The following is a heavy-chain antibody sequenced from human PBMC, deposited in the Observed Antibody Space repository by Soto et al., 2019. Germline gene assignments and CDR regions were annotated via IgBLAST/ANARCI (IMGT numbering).Heavy chain of an antibody. Sequence: EVQLLESGGGLEQPGGSLRLSCAASGFTFSSYDMSWVRQAPGMGLEWVSAISGGGGSTHYADSVKGRFPISRDNSKNTLFLQMNSLRAEDTAVYYCARCSGGYCFPGFDYWGQGTLVTVSS. CDR1: GFTFSSYD. D-gene: IGHD2-15*01. CDR2: ISGGGGST. J-gene: IGHJ4*02. CDR3: ARCSGGYCFPGFDY. V-gene: IGHV3-23*01.